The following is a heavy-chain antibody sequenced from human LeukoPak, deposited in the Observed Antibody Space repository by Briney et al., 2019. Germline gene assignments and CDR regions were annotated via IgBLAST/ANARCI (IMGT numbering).Heavy chain of an antibody. CDR1: GFTFSSYW. J-gene: IGHJ4*02. D-gene: IGHD3-3*02. Sequence: PGGSLRLSCAASGFTFSSYWMTWVRQAPGKGLEWVSSIKQDGNEKYYVDSVKGRFTISRDNARNSLHLQMSSLRADDTAVYYCARDGAFRIYDYWGQGTLVTVSS. V-gene: IGHV3-7*01. CDR2: IKQDGNEK. CDR3: ARDGAFRIYDY.